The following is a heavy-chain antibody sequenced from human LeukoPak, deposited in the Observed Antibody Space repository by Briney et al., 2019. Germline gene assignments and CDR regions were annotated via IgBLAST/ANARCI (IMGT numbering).Heavy chain of an antibody. Sequence: GGSLRLSCAASGFTLSNAWMSWVRQAAGKGLGWVGRIKRKTDGGTTDYAAPVKGRFTISRDHSKNTLYLQMNSLKTEDTAVYYCTTRKSNYYYYYYMDVWGKGTTVTVSS. J-gene: IGHJ6*03. CDR2: IKRKTDGGTT. CDR3: TTRKSNYYYYYYMDV. CDR1: GFTLSNAW. V-gene: IGHV3-15*01.